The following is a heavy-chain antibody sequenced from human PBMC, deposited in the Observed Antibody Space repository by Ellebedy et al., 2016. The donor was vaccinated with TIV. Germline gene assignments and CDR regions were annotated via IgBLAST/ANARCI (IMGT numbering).Heavy chain of an antibody. V-gene: IGHV1-18*01. CDR3: ARDRLRPHYGIDV. Sequence: ASVKVSCXPSGYKFTSYGISWVRQAPGHGLEWVGWISTYNGNTHYAQKLQGRVTVTADTSTNTAYMELRSLTSDDTAVYYCARDRLRPHYGIDVWGQGTSVTVSS. J-gene: IGHJ6*02. D-gene: IGHD4-17*01. CDR1: GYKFTSYG. CDR2: ISTYNGNT.